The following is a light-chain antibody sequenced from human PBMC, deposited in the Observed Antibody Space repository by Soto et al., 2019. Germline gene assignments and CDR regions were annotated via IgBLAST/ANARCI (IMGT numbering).Light chain of an antibody. CDR3: QQYDDWPLT. J-gene: IGKJ5*01. CDR1: QSVSSG. V-gene: IGKV3-15*01. CDR2: DAS. Sequence: EIVLTQSPATLSVSPGERAALSCRTSQSVSSGLAWYQQKPGQAPRLLIHDASTRATGIPARFSGSGSGTEFTLTISSLQSEDFAAYYCQQYDDWPLTFGQGTRLEIK.